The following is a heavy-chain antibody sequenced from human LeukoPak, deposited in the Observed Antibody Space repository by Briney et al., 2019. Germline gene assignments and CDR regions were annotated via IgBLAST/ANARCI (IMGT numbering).Heavy chain of an antibody. CDR1: GFTFSSYG. CDR2: IRYDGSNK. J-gene: IGHJ4*02. D-gene: IGHD3-10*01. CDR3: ATHGSGSYYNAPDY. Sequence: PGGSLRLSCAASGFTFSSYGMHWVRQAPGKGLEWVAFIRYDGSNKYYADSVKGRFTISRDNSKNTLYLQMNSLRAEDTAVYYCATHGSGSYYNAPDYWGQGTLVTVSS. V-gene: IGHV3-30*02.